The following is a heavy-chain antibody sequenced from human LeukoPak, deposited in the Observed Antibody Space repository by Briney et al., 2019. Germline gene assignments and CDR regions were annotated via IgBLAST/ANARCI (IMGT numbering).Heavy chain of an antibody. CDR1: GFTFSDYY. Sequence: GGSLRLSCAASGFTFSDYYMSWIRQAPGKGLEWVSYISSSGSTIYYADSVKGRFTISRDNAKNSLYLQMNSLRAEDTAVYYCARHFTYYDYVWGSYRYYYFDYWGQGTLVTVSS. CDR3: ARHFTYYDYVWGSYRYYYFDY. J-gene: IGHJ4*02. CDR2: ISSSGSTI. V-gene: IGHV3-11*01. D-gene: IGHD3-16*02.